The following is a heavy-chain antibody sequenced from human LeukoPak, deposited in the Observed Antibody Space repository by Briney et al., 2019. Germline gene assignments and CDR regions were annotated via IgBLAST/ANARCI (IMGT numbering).Heavy chain of an antibody. CDR1: GSTLSSYE. J-gene: IGHJ4*02. CDR3: TRGTAVNSGNSYVGDY. D-gene: IGHD1-26*01. Sequence: PGGTLRLSCAASGSTLSSYEMHWVRQAPGKGLVWVSRINGDGSSTSYADSVKGRFTISRDNAKNTLYLQMNSLRAEDTAIYFCTRGTAVNSGNSYVGDYWGQGTLLTASS. V-gene: IGHV3-74*01. CDR2: INGDGSST.